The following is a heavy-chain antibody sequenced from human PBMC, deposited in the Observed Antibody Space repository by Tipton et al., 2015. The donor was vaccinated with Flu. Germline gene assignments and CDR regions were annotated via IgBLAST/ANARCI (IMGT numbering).Heavy chain of an antibody. D-gene: IGHD7-27*01. CDR2: ISSSGTTI. J-gene: IGHJ4*02. CDR3: ASLTGDDY. CDR1: GFRFSNYG. Sequence: SLRLSCAASGFRFSNYGMHWVRQAPGKGLEWLSYISSSGTTISYADSVRGRFTISRDNAKNSLYLQLNSLRAEDTAVYYCASLTGDDYWGQGDLVTVSS. V-gene: IGHV3-48*03.